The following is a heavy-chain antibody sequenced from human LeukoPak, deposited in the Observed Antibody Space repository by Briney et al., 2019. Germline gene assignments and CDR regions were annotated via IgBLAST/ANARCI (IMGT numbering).Heavy chain of an antibody. V-gene: IGHV4-4*07. J-gene: IGHJ5*02. D-gene: IGHD3-22*01. Sequence: PSETLSLTCTVSGGSISSYYWSWIRQPAGKGLEWIGRIYTSGSTNYNPSLKSRVTMSVDTSKNQFSLKLSSVTAADTAVYYCARGGVDYYDSSGLNWFDPWGQGTLVTVSS. CDR2: IYTSGST. CDR1: GGSISSYY. CDR3: ARGGVDYYDSSGLNWFDP.